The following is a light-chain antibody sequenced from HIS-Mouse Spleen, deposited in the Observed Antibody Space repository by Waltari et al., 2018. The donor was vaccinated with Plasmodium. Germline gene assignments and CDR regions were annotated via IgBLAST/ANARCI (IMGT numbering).Light chain of an antibody. Sequence: AIQLTQSPSSLSASVGDRVTITCRASQGISSALAWYQQKPGKAPKLLIYDASSLESGVPSRFSGSGSETDFTLTISSLQPEDFATYYCQQCNSYPQGTFGQGTRLEIK. CDR3: QQCNSYPQGT. CDR1: QGISSA. V-gene: IGKV1-13*02. J-gene: IGKJ5*01. CDR2: DAS.